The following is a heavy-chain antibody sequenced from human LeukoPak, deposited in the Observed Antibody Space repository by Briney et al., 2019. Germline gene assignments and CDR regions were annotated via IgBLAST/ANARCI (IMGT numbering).Heavy chain of an antibody. CDR1: RFTLGDYP. V-gene: IGHV3-49*04. CDR2: IKRNADRGTT. J-gene: IGHJ6*03. D-gene: IGHD3-22*01. Sequence: GGSLRLSCATSRFTLGDYPMSWVRQAPGKGLEWVGFIKRNADRGTTEYAASVKGRFIILRDDFKGIAYLQMNNLKSEDTAVYYCSRVVHENFYDSSGFYLHYFYYYMDVWGKGTAVTVSS. CDR3: SRVVHENFYDSSGFYLHYFYYYMDV.